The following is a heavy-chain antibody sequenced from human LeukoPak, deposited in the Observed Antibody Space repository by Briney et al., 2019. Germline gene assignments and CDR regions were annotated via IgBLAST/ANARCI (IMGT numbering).Heavy chain of an antibody. CDR2: INHSGST. D-gene: IGHD6-13*01. V-gene: IGHV4-34*01. CDR1: GGSFSGYY. CDR3: ARSLGYTSSWYLDY. Sequence: TSETLSLTCAVYGGSFSGYYWSWIRQPPGKGLEWIGEINHSGSTNYNPSLKSRVTISVDTSKNQFSLKLSSVTAADTAVYYCARSLGYTSSWYLDYWGQGTLVTVSS. J-gene: IGHJ4*02.